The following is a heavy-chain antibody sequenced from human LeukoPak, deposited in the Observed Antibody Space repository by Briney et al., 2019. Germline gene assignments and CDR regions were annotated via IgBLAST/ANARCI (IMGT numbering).Heavy chain of an antibody. J-gene: IGHJ3*02. D-gene: IGHD5-18*01. Sequence: ASVKVSCKASGYTFTSYAMNWVRQAPGQGLEWMGWISAYNGNTNYAQKLQGRVTMTTDTSTSTAYMELRSLRSDDTAVYYCAEAAMVDDAFDIWGQGTMVTVSS. V-gene: IGHV1-18*01. CDR3: AEAAMVDDAFDI. CDR1: GYTFTSYA. CDR2: ISAYNGNT.